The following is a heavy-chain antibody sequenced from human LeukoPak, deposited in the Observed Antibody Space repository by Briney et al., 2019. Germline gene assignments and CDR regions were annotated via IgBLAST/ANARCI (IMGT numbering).Heavy chain of an antibody. CDR1: GFTFSSYG. D-gene: IGHD5-18*01. V-gene: IGHV3-30*18. CDR2: ISYDGSNK. CDR3: AKEGVEYSYGYYFDY. J-gene: IGHJ4*02. Sequence: PGGSLRLSCAASGFTFSSYGMHWVRQAPGKGLEWVAVISYDGSNKYYADSVKGRFTISRDNSKNTLYLQINSLRAEDTAVYYCAKEGVEYSYGYYFDYWGQGTLVTVSS.